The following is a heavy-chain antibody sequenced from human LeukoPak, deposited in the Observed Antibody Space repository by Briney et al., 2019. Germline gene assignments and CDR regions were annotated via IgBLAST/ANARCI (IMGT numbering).Heavy chain of an antibody. Sequence: PGRSLRLSCAASGFTFSSYGMHWVRQAPGKGLEWVAVISYDGSNKYYADSAKGRFTISRDNSKNTLYLQMNSLRAEDTAVYYCAKDMSYSSSFDYWGQGTLVTVSS. D-gene: IGHD6-13*01. CDR2: ISYDGSNK. J-gene: IGHJ4*02. CDR3: AKDMSYSSSFDY. V-gene: IGHV3-30*18. CDR1: GFTFSSYG.